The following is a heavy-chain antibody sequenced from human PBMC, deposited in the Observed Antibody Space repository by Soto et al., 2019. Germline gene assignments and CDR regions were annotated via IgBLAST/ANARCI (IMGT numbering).Heavy chain of an antibody. CDR1: GFTFISYS. Sequence: PGGSLRLSCAASGFTFISYSMNWVLQAPWKGLEWVSYISSSSSTIYYADSVKGRFTISRDNAKNSLYLQMNSLRAEDTAVYYCARVLSIAAHGYYYYMDVWGKGTTVTVSS. CDR2: ISSSSSTI. D-gene: IGHD6-6*01. V-gene: IGHV3-48*01. J-gene: IGHJ6*03. CDR3: ARVLSIAAHGYYYYMDV.